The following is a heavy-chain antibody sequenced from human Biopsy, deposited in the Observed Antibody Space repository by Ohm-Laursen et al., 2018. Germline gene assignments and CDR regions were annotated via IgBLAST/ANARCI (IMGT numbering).Heavy chain of an antibody. J-gene: IGHJ1*01. V-gene: IGHV4-61*01. Sequence: SEILSLTCTVSGGSVGSGTFHWGWIRQPPGKGLEWIGHVYYTGNTNYNPSLKSRVTISMDMSKNQFSLRLSSVTAADTAVYYCVRQGGYFQNWGPGSQVAVSS. D-gene: IGHD5-12*01. CDR3: VRQGGYFQN. CDR2: VYYTGNT. CDR1: GGSVGSGTFH.